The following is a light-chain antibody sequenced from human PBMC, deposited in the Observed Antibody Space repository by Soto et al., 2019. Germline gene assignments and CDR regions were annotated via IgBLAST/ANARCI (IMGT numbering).Light chain of an antibody. Sequence: EIVLTQSPGTLSLATGERATLSCRASQSVSSSYLAWYQQKPGQAPRLLIYGASSRATGIPDRFSGSGSGTDFTLTISRLEPADFAVYYCQQYGSSPRLTFGGGTNVEIK. V-gene: IGKV3-20*01. CDR2: GAS. CDR3: QQYGSSPRLT. CDR1: QSVSSSY. J-gene: IGKJ4*01.